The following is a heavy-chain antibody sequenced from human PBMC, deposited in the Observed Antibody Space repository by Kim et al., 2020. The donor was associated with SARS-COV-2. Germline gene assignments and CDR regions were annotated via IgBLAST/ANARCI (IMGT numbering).Heavy chain of an antibody. V-gene: IGHV3-15*01. CDR3: TTEGPAHYDFWSGSYDY. D-gene: IGHD3-3*01. J-gene: IGHJ4*02. Sequence: PVKGRFTISRDDSKNMLYLQMNSLKTEDTAVYYCTTEGPAHYDFWSGSYDYWGQGTLVTVSS.